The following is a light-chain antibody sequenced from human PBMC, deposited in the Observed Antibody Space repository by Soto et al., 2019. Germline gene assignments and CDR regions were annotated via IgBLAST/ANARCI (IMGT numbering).Light chain of an antibody. V-gene: IGKV3-20*01. Sequence: EIVLTQSPGTLSLSPGERATLSCRASQSIGSYLAWYQQRPGQAPRLLIYGASIRATGIPDRLSGSGSGADFTLNISRLEPEDFAVYYCQHYGTSRTFGQGTKLEIK. J-gene: IGKJ2*01. CDR3: QHYGTSRT. CDR2: GAS. CDR1: QSIGSY.